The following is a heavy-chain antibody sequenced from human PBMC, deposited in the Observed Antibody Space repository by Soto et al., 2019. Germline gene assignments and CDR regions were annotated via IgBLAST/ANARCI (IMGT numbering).Heavy chain of an antibody. J-gene: IGHJ6*02. D-gene: IGHD4-17*01. CDR1: GFTVSSNY. CDR3: IGDYVYNYYYYGMDV. Sequence: EVQLVESGGGLVQPGGSLRLSCAASGFTVSSNYMSWVRQAPGKGLEWVSVIYSGGSTYYADSVKGRFTISRDNSKNTLYLQMNSLRAEDTAVYYCIGDYVYNYYYYGMDVWGQGTTVTVSS. V-gene: IGHV3-66*01. CDR2: IYSGGST.